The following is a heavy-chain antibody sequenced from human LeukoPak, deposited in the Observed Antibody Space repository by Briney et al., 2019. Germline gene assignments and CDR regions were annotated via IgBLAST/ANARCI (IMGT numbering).Heavy chain of an antibody. Sequence: SETLSLTCAVYGGSFSGYYWSWILQPPGNGLEWNGEIDHSGSTNFNPSLKSRVTISVDTSKNQFSLKLSSVTAADTAVYYCARGGNRELRAFDIWGQGTMVTVSS. CDR1: GGSFSGYY. V-gene: IGHV4-34*01. J-gene: IGHJ3*02. CDR2: IDHSGST. CDR3: ARGGNRELRAFDI. D-gene: IGHD1-26*01.